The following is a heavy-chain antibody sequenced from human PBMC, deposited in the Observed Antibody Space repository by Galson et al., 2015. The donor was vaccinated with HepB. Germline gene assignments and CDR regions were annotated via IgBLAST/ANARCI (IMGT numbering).Heavy chain of an antibody. Sequence: SLRLSCAASGFTFSTSWVHWVRQAPGKGLVWVSRINGDGSSTSYADSVKGRFTISRDNAKNTLYLQMNSLRVEDTAVYYCARGGPLGTYYSDYWGQGILVTVSS. D-gene: IGHD3/OR15-3a*01. CDR1: GFTFSTSW. J-gene: IGHJ4*02. CDR2: INGDGSST. CDR3: ARGGPLGTYYSDY. V-gene: IGHV3-74*01.